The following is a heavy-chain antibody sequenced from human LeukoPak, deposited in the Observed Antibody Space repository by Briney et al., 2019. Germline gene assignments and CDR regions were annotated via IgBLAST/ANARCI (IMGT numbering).Heavy chain of an antibody. V-gene: IGHV3-7*01. D-gene: IGHD4-17*01. CDR2: IKLDGSEK. Sequence: GGSLRLSCVASGFTFGKYWMSWVRQAPGKGLEWVANIKLDGSEKNYVDSVKGRFTISRDNTKNSLYLQMNSLRAEDTAVYYCARAGGSTVSHSDYWGQGTLVTVSS. CDR3: ARAGGSTVSHSDY. CDR1: GFTFGKYW. J-gene: IGHJ4*02.